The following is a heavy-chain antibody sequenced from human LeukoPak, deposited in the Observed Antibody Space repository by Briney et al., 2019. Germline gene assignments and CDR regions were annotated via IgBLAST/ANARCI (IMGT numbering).Heavy chain of an antibody. CDR1: GFTFSSYA. D-gene: IGHD3-22*01. CDR3: ARDGSDDSLGYYYDY. J-gene: IGHJ4*02. CDR2: ISGSGGST. Sequence: GGSLRLSCAASGFTFSSYAMSWVRQAPGKGLEWVSAISGSGGSTYYADSVKGRFTISRDNSKNTLYLQMNSLRAEDTAVYYCARDGSDDSLGYYYDYWGQGTLVTVSS. V-gene: IGHV3-23*01.